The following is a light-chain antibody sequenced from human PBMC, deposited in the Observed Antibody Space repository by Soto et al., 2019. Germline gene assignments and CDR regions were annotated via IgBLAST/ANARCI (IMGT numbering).Light chain of an antibody. J-gene: IGKJ2*01. V-gene: IGKV1-9*01. CDR3: QQYLSTPPT. CDR2: GTS. Sequence: IQLTQSPSSLAASVGDRVTITCRASQGISNYLAWYQQRPGKAPKLLIYGTSSLQSGVPSRFSGSGSGTDFTLTINSLQPEDFAAYYCQQYLSTPPTFGQGTNLEIK. CDR1: QGISNY.